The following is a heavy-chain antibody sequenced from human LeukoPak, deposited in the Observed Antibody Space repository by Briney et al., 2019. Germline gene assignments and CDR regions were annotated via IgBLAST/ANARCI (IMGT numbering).Heavy chain of an antibody. J-gene: IGHJ5*02. CDR3: ARERTITGTTGATVGFDP. D-gene: IGHD1-7*01. CDR1: GGSISSSSYY. Sequence: SATLSLTCTASGGSISSSSYYWGWIRQPPGKGLEWIGSIYYSGSTYYNPSLKSRVTIAVDTSKNQFSLKLRSVTAADTAVYHCARERTITGTTGATVGFDPWGQGTLVTVSS. V-gene: IGHV4-39*07. CDR2: IYYSGST.